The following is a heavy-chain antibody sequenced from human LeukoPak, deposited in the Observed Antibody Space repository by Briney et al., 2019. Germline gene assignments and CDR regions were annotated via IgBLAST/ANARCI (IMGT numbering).Heavy chain of an antibody. V-gene: IGHV4-59*08. CDR1: GGSISTYY. CDR2: IYLTGTT. J-gene: IGHJ3*02. D-gene: IGHD3-10*01. Sequence: SETLSLTCTVSGGSISTYYWSWIRQSPGKGLEWIGYIYLTGTTNYNPSLRSRVSISVATSKNQFSLKLRSVTAAGTAVYFCARRYFGSGSSAFDIWSQGTMVTVSS. CDR3: ARRYFGSGSSAFDI.